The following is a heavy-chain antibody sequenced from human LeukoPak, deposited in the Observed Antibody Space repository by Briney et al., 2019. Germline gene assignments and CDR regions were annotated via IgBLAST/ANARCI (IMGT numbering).Heavy chain of an antibody. V-gene: IGHV4-59*08. D-gene: IGHD5-18*01. J-gene: IGHJ4*02. CDR1: GGSISSYY. Sequence: SETLSLTCTVSGGSISSYYWSWIRQPPGKGLEWIGYIYYSGSTNYNPSLKSRVTISVDTSKNQFSLKLSSMTAADTAVHYCARHVSGYSYVDYWGQGTLVTVSS. CDR3: ARHVSGYSYVDY. CDR2: IYYSGST.